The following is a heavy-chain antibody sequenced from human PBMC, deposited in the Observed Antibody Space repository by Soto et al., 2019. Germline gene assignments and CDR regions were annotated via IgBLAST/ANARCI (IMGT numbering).Heavy chain of an antibody. CDR1: GFTFSSFT. Sequence: PGVSLRLSFAASGFTFSSFTMHWVRQAPGKGLEWVALISYDGSNKYYADSVKGRFTISRDNSKNTLYLQMNSLRTEDTAVYYCARPTEIYGDLWGQGTLVTVSS. CDR2: ISYDGSNK. V-gene: IGHV3-30-3*01. D-gene: IGHD4-17*01. J-gene: IGHJ4*02. CDR3: ARPTEIYGDL.